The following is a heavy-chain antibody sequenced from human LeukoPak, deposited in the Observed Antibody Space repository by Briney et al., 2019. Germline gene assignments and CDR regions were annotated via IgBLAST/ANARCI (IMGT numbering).Heavy chain of an antibody. CDR3: ARLPNQEYSSSVNWFDP. V-gene: IGHV4-39*01. Sequence: SETLSLTCTISGGSISSSSYYWGWIRQPPGKGLEWIGSIYYSGSTYYNPSLKSRVTISVDTSKNQFSLKLSSVTAADTAVYYCARLPNQEYSSSVNWFDPWGQGTLVTVSS. CDR2: IYYSGST. CDR1: GGSISSSSYY. J-gene: IGHJ5*02. D-gene: IGHD6-13*01.